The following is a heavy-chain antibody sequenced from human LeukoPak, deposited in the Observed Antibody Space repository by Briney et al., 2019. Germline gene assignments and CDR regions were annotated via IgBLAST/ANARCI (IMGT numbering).Heavy chain of an antibody. V-gene: IGHV1-69*05. Sequence: SVKVSCKASGGTFSSYAISWVRQAPGQGLEWMGRIIPIFGTANYAQKFQGRVTITTDESTSTAYMELSSLRSEDTAVYYCAKVNSRNPEYFQHWGQGTLVTVSS. CDR2: IIPIFGTA. CDR3: AKVNSRNPEYFQH. CDR1: GGTFSSYA. J-gene: IGHJ1*01. D-gene: IGHD5-18*01.